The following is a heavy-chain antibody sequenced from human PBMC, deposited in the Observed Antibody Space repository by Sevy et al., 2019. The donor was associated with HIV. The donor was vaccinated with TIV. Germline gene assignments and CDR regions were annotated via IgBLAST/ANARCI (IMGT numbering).Heavy chain of an antibody. CDR1: GFPLSGYW. D-gene: IGHD6-13*01. J-gene: IGHJ4*02. V-gene: IGHV3-74*01. Sequence: GGSLRLSCAASGFPLSGYWMHWVRQVPGEGLVWVSRLKSVESSTTYADSVKGRFTVSRDNAKNTVYLQMNSLGAEDTGVYYCAREASSWYGVDYWGQGTLVTVSS. CDR2: LKSVESST. CDR3: AREASSWYGVDY.